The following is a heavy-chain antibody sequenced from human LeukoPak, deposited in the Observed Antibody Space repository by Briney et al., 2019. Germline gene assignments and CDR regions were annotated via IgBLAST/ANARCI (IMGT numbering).Heavy chain of an antibody. D-gene: IGHD4-11*01. CDR2: INHSGST. V-gene: IGHV4-34*01. CDR3: ARGIYSSTRSPMDV. J-gene: IGHJ6*03. CDR1: GGSFSGYY. Sequence: PSETLSLTCAVYGGSFSGYYWSWIRQPPGKGLEWIGEINHSGSTNYNPSLKSRVTISVDTSKNQFSLKLSSVTAADTAVYYCARGIYSSTRSPMDVWGKGTTVTVSS.